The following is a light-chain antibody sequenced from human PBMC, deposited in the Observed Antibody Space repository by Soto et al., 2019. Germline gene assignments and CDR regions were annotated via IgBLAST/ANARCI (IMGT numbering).Light chain of an antibody. Sequence: EIVMTQSPATLSVSPGERATLYCRASQSVSSNLAWYQQKPGQAPRLLIYGASTRATGIPARFSGSGSGTAFTLTISSLQSEDFAVYYCQQYNNWPPTFGQGTKVEIK. CDR3: QQYNNWPPT. CDR1: QSVSSN. CDR2: GAS. V-gene: IGKV3-15*01. J-gene: IGKJ1*01.